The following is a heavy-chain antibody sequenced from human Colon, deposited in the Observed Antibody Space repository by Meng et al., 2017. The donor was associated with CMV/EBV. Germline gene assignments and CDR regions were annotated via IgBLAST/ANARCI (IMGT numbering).Heavy chain of an antibody. D-gene: IGHD4-23*01. CDR3: ARLNGGNSGDWFDP. V-gene: IGHV1-69*05. CDR2: IIPIFGSA. CDR1: GGTFSNYD. J-gene: IGHJ5*02. Sequence: SGGTFSNYDISWVRQAPGQGLEWMGGIIPIFGSANFAQRFQGRVTITTDASTSTAYMELNSLRSDDTAVYYCARLNGGNSGDWFDPWGQGTLVTVSS.